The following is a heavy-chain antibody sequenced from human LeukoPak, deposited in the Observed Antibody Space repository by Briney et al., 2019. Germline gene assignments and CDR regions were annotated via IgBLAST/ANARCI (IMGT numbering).Heavy chain of an antibody. CDR1: GFTVSSNY. Sequence: GGSLRLSCAASGFTVSSNYMSWVRQAPGKGLEWVSVIYSGGTTYYADSVKGRFTISRDNSKNTVYLQMNSLRAEDTAVYYCARPNYYYDTSGYLNWGQGTLVTVSS. CDR2: IYSGGTT. J-gene: IGHJ4*02. D-gene: IGHD3-22*01. CDR3: ARPNYYYDTSGYLN. V-gene: IGHV3-66*04.